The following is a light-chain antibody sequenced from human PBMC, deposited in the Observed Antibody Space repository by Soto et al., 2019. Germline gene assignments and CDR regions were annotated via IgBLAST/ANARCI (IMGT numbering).Light chain of an antibody. CDR3: XQXXXWPRLT. CDR1: QSVSNF. Sequence: EIVLTQSPAILSLSPGERATLSCRASQSVSNFLAWYQHKPGQAPRLLIYDASKRATGIPARFRGSGSGTDFTLTISSLEPEXXAIXXXXQXXXWPRLTFGGGTKVEIK. J-gene: IGKJ4*01. CDR2: DAS. V-gene: IGKV3-11*01.